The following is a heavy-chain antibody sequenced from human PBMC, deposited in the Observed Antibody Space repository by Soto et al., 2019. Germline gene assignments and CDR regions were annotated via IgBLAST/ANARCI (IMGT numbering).Heavy chain of an antibody. CDR1: GGTFSSYT. V-gene: IGHV1-69*02. J-gene: IGHJ3*02. D-gene: IGHD2-15*01. CDR3: SVVAANSYAFDI. CDR2: IIPILGIA. Sequence: SVKVSCKASGGTFSSYTISWVRQAPGQGLEWMGRIIPILGIANYAQKFQGRVTITADKSTSTAYMELSSLRSEDTAVYYCSVVAANSYAFDIWGQGTMVTVSS.